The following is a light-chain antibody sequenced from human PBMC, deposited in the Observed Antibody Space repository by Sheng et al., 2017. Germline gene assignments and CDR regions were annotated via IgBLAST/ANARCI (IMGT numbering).Light chain of an antibody. Sequence: IVLTQSPATLSLSPGERVTLSCRASQGVSSYLAWYQQKPGQAPRLLIYDASNRATGIPARFSGSGPGTDFTLTISSLEPEDFAVYYCQQRSNWHPITFGQGTRLEIK. CDR1: QGVSSY. CDR2: DAS. CDR3: QQRSNWHPIT. J-gene: IGKJ5*01. V-gene: IGKV3D-11*01.